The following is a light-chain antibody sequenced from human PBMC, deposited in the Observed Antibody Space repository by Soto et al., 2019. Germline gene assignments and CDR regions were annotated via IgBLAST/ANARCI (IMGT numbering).Light chain of an antibody. CDR1: SSDVGANNY. CDR2: DVS. J-gene: IGLJ3*02. Sequence: QSALTQPASVSGSPGQSITISCAGTSSDVGANNYVSCYQQHPGKAPKLIIYDVSNRPSGISSRFSGSRSANTASLTISGLQAEDEGDYYCSSYTVSNTGVFGGGTKLTVL. V-gene: IGLV2-14*03. CDR3: SSYTVSNTGV.